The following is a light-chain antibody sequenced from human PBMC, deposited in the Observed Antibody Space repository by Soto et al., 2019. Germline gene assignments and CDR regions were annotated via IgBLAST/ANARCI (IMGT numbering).Light chain of an antibody. J-gene: IGKJ1*01. CDR3: QQYSSSPRT. CDR2: GAS. Sequence: ETMMIQPPATLSVYKGERATLSCRASQSVNNNLAWYQQKLGQAPRVLIYGASTRATGIPARFTGSGSGTDFTLTISRLEPEDFAVYYCQQYSSSPRTFGQGTIVDIK. CDR1: QSVNNN. V-gene: IGKV3-15*01.